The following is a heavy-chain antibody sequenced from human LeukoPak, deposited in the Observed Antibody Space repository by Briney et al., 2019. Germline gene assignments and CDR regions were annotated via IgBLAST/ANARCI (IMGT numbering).Heavy chain of an antibody. CDR3: ARQGPLTTAVTTRTSPFFS. Sequence: SETLSLTCNAAGGSSSSYYWSWIRQPPGKGLEWIGHIYYSGSPNYNPSHKSRLTLSVHTYKNQFSQKLSSVAAADTALYYCARQGPLTTAVTTRTSPFFSWGEGSLVTVFS. D-gene: IGHD4-11*01. CDR1: GGSSSSYY. J-gene: IGHJ5*02. V-gene: IGHV4-59*01. CDR2: IYYSGSP.